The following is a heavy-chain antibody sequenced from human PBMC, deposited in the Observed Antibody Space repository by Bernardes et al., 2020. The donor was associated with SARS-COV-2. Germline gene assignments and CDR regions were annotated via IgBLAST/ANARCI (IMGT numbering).Heavy chain of an antibody. Sequence: GAYLKTSSKGSGYSVSSYWVAWVRPMPGKGLEWMGIIYPGDSDTRYSPSFQGQVTISVDKSISTAYLQWSSLKASDTAMYYCARGGSHSPYYFDYWGQGTLVTVSS. CDR2: IYPGDSDT. CDR1: GYSVSSYW. D-gene: IGHD3-10*01. CDR3: ARGGSHSPYYFDY. J-gene: IGHJ4*02. V-gene: IGHV5-51*01.